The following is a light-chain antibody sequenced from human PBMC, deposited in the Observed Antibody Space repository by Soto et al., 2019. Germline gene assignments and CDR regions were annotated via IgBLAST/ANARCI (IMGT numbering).Light chain of an antibody. CDR2: DAT. V-gene: IGKV1-5*01. Sequence: INMNYSSSTPFVSLRDNVTITYRASQSISSWLAWYQQKPGKAPKLLIYDATSLESGVPAMFSGSGSGSEFTLTISIRQPDDFASYCCRQYNSYSMTYGQGTK. CDR1: QSISSW. CDR3: RQYNSYSMT. J-gene: IGKJ1*01.